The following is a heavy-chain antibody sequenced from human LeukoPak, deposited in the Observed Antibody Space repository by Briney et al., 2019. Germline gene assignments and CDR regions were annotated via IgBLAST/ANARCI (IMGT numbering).Heavy chain of an antibody. CDR3: AREGYYGSGSPPSLYFDY. CDR1: GFTFRNYV. CDR2: TSSDLNVK. V-gene: IGHV3-30-3*01. Sequence: GGSLRLSCAASGFTFRNYVIHWVRQAPGKGLEWVAVTSSDLNVKLYADSVKGRFTISRDNSRSTLYLQMSSLRPEDTAIYYCAREGYYGSGSPPSLYFDYWGQGTLVTVSS. D-gene: IGHD3-10*01. J-gene: IGHJ4*02.